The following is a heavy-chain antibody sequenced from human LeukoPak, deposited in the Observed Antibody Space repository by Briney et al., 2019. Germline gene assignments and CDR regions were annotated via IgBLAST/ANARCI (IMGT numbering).Heavy chain of an antibody. D-gene: IGHD5-12*01. CDR3: ARDRGYSGYEPLIDS. J-gene: IGHJ4*02. CDR1: GGSISSGNYY. CDR2: IYTSGST. Sequence: SETLSLTCTVSGGSISSGNYYWTWIRQPAGKGLEWIGRIYTSGSTNYNPSLKSRVTISVDTSKNQFPLKLSSVTAADTAVYYCARDRGYSGYEPLIDSWGQGTLVTVSS. V-gene: IGHV4-61*02.